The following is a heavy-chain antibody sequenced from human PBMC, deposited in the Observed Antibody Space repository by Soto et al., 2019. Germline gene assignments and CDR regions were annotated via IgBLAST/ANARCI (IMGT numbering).Heavy chain of an antibody. CDR3: ARDQPDIAAAEDDAFDI. D-gene: IGHD6-13*01. V-gene: IGHV3-49*04. Sequence: GGSLRLSCTASGFTFGDYAMSWVRQAPGKGLEWVGFIRGKAYGGTTEYAASVKGRFTISRDDSKSIAYLQMNSLRSEDTAVYYCARDQPDIAAAEDDAFDIWGQGTMVTVSS. CDR2: IRGKAYGGTT. J-gene: IGHJ3*02. CDR1: GFTFGDYA.